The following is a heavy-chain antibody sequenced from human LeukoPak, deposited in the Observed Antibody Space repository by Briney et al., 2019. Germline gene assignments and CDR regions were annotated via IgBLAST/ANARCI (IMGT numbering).Heavy chain of an antibody. J-gene: IGHJ5*02. CDR3: ARVGRDSMVRGAFDP. Sequence: PSETLSLTCAVYGGSFSGYYWGWIRQPPGKGLEWIGSMYYSGSTYYNPSLKSRVTLSVDTSKNQFSLKLSSVTAADTAVYYCARVGRDSMVRGAFDPWGQGTLVTVSS. CDR2: MYYSGST. CDR1: GGSFSGYY. V-gene: IGHV4-34*01. D-gene: IGHD3-10*01.